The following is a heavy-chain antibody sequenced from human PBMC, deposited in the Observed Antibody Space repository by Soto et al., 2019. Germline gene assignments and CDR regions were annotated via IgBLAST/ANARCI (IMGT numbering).Heavy chain of an antibody. D-gene: IGHD2-21*02. CDR2: ISSSSSYI. Sequence: LRLSCAASGFTFSSYSMNWVRQAPGKGLEWVSSISSSSSYIYYADSVKGRFTISRDNAKNSLYLQMNSLRAEDTAVYYCARFLSRWLLAFDIWGQGTMVTVSS. CDR3: ARFLSRWLLAFDI. J-gene: IGHJ3*02. CDR1: GFTFSSYS. V-gene: IGHV3-21*01.